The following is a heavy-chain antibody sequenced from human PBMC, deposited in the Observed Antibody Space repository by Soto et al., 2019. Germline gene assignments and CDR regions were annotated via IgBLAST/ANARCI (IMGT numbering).Heavy chain of an antibody. CDR2: ISGSGGST. CDR1: GFTFSSYA. D-gene: IGHD3-22*01. CDR3: AKYYDSSGYYTFDY. Sequence: PGGSLRLSCAASGFTFSSYAMSCVRQAPGKGLEWVSAISGSGGSTYYADSVKGRFTISRDNSKNTLYLQMNSLRAEDTAVYYCAKYYDSSGYYTFDYWGQGTLVTVSS. J-gene: IGHJ4*02. V-gene: IGHV3-23*01.